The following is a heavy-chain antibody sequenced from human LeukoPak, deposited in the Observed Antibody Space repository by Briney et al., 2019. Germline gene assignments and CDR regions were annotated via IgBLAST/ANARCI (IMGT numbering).Heavy chain of an antibody. J-gene: IGHJ5*02. Sequence: PSETLSLTCTVSGGSISNYYWSWIRQPPGKALEWIGYIYYSGGTNYNPSLNYNPSLKSRVTISVDTSKNQFSLKLTSVTAADTAVYYCARSELRPTWFDPWGQGTLVTVSS. CDR2: IYYSGGTNYNPSL. CDR1: GGSISNYY. V-gene: IGHV4-59*01. CDR3: ARSELRPTWFDP. D-gene: IGHD1-26*01.